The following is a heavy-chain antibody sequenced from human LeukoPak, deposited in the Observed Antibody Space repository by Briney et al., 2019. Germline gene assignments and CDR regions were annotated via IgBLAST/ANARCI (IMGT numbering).Heavy chain of an antibody. Sequence: SQTLSLTCAISGDSVSSNSAAWNWIRQSPSRGLEWLGRTYYRSKWYNDYAVSVKSRITINPDTSKNQFSLQLNSVTPEDTAVYYCARDHARCSSGWYYFDYWGQGTLVTVSS. V-gene: IGHV6-1*01. CDR1: GDSVSSNSAA. CDR3: ARDHARCSSGWYYFDY. D-gene: IGHD6-19*01. CDR2: TYYRSKWYN. J-gene: IGHJ4*02.